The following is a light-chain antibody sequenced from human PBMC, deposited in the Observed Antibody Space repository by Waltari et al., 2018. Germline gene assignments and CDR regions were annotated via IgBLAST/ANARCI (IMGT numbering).Light chain of an antibody. CDR1: SSDIGGYDY. Sequence: QSALTQPASVSGSPGQSITISCSGTSSDIGGYDYVSWYQQYPGIAPKLIIYDVTNRPSGVSHRFSGSKSGYTASLTISGLQAADEAHYYCTSYTRKHTWVFGGGTKVTVL. V-gene: IGLV2-14*03. J-gene: IGLJ3*02. CDR2: DVT. CDR3: TSYTRKHTWV.